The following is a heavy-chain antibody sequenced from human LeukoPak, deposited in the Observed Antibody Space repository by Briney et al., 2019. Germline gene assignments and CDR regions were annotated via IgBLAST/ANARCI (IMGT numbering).Heavy chain of an antibody. D-gene: IGHD3-10*01. V-gene: IGHV4-30-4*01. CDR2: IHYSGST. Sequence: SETLSLTCTVSGGSISSGDYYWSWIRQPPGKGLEWIGYIHYSGSTYYNPSLKSRVTISVDTSKNQFSLKLSSVTAADTAVYYCAREGWFGEPQGFDPWGQGTLVTVSS. CDR3: AREGWFGEPQGFDP. CDR1: GGSISSGDYY. J-gene: IGHJ5*02.